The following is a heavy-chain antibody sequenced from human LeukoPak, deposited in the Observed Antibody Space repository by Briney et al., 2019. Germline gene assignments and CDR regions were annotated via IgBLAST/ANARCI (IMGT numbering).Heavy chain of an antibody. V-gene: IGHV3-30*04. Sequence: GGSLRLSCAASGFTFSSYAMHWVRQAPGKGLEWVAVISYDRSNKYYADSVKGRFTISRDNSKNTLYLQMNSLRAEDTAVYYCARDGIPPVPAANVYYYGMDVWGKGTTVTVSS. CDR1: GFTFSSYA. CDR2: ISYDRSNK. D-gene: IGHD2-2*01. J-gene: IGHJ6*04. CDR3: ARDGIPPVPAANVYYYGMDV.